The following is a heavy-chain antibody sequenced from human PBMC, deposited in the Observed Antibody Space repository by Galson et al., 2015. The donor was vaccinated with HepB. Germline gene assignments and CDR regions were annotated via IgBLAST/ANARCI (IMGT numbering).Heavy chain of an antibody. J-gene: IGHJ4*02. CDR1: GRPFNSHV. D-gene: IGHD5-18*01. Sequence: SVKVSCKASGRPFNSHVMNWLRQAPGQGLEWMGGFIPKLGTADYAQRFLDRVTITADASLGTVYMELRSLRSEDTAVYYCARGPNTASYTDFDYWGQGTLVTVSS. CDR2: FIPKLGTA. V-gene: IGHV1-69*13. CDR3: ARGPNTASYTDFDY.